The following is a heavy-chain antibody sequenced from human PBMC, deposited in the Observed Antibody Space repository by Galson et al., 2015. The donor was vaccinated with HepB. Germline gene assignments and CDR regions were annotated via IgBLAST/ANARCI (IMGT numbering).Heavy chain of an antibody. J-gene: IGHJ3*02. CDR3: ARVVGAKIRDAFDI. D-gene: IGHD1-26*01. CDR2: ISSSSSYI. V-gene: IGHV3-21*01. CDR1: GFTFSSYS. Sequence: SLRLSCAASGFTFSSYSMNWVRQAPGKGLEWVSSISSSSSYIYYADSVKGRFTISRDNAKNSLYLQMNSLRAEDTAVYYCARVVGAKIRDAFDIWGQGTMVTVSS.